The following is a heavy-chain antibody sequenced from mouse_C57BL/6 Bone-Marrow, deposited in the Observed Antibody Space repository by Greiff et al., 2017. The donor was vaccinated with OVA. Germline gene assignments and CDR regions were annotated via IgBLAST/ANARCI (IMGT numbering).Heavy chain of an antibody. V-gene: IGHV2-5*01. CDR3: APYYSNLYYAMDY. D-gene: IGHD2-5*01. CDR2: LWRGGST. J-gene: IGHJ4*01. Sequence: VQLQQSGPGLVQPSQSLSITCTVSGFSLTSYGVHWVRQSPGKGLEWLGVLWRGGSTDYNAAFMSRLSITKDNSKSQVFFKMNSLQADDTAIYYCAPYYSNLYYAMDYWGQGTSVTVSS. CDR1: GFSLTSYG.